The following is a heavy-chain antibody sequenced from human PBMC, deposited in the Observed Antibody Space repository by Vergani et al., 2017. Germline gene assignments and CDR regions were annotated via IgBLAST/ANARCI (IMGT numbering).Heavy chain of an antibody. CDR2: IWYDGSNK. D-gene: IGHD5-18*01. V-gene: IGHV3-33*01. CDR3: ARDQRGYSYGYGGGMDV. J-gene: IGHJ6*02. Sequence: QVQLVESGGGVVPPGRSLRLSCAASGFTFSSYGMHWVRQAPGKGLEWVAVIWYDGSNKYYADSVKGRFTISRDNSKNTLYLQMNSLRAEDTAVYYCARDQRGYSYGYGGGMDVWGQGTTVTVSS. CDR1: GFTFSSYG.